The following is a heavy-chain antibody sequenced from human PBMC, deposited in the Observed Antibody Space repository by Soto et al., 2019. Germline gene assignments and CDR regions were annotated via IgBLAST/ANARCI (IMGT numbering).Heavy chain of an antibody. J-gene: IGHJ6*02. CDR3: ARVDLQWLVHYYYGMDV. V-gene: IGHV3-7*05. Sequence: GGSLRLSCAASGFTFSSYWMSWVRQAPGKGLEWVANIKQDGSEKYYVDSVKGRFTISRDNAKNSLYLQMNSLRAEDTAVYYCARVDLQWLVHYYYGMDVWGQGTTVTVSS. CDR1: GFTFSSYW. CDR2: IKQDGSEK. D-gene: IGHD6-19*01.